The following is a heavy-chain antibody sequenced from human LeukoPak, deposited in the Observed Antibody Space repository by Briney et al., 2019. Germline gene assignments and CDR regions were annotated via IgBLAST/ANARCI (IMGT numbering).Heavy chain of an antibody. CDR1: GGSISSYY. D-gene: IGHD2-21*02. Sequence: SETLSLTCTVSGGSISSYYWSWIRQPPGKGLEWIGYIYYSGSTNYNPSLKSRVAISVDTSKNQFSLKLSSVTAADTAVYYCASFCGGDCYSLRADDAFDIWGQGTMVTVSS. J-gene: IGHJ3*02. CDR3: ASFCGGDCYSLRADDAFDI. V-gene: IGHV4-59*01. CDR2: IYYSGST.